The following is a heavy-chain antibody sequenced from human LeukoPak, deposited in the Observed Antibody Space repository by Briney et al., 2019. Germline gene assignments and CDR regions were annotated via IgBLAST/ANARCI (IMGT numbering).Heavy chain of an antibody. CDR1: GGSISSYY. CDR3: ARGLLTTVTPFDY. V-gene: IGHV4-34*01. D-gene: IGHD4-17*01. CDR2: INHSGST. J-gene: IGHJ4*02. Sequence: SETLSLTCTVSGGSISSYYWSWIRQPPGKGLEWIGEINHSGSTNYNPSLKSRVTISVDTSKNQFSLKLSSVTAADTAVYYCARGLLTTVTPFDYWGQGTLVTVSS.